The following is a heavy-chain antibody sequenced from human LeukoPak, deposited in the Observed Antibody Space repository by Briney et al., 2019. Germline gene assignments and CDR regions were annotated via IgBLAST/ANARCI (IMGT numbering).Heavy chain of an antibody. V-gene: IGHV4-59*01. CDR2: IYYIGST. Sequence: PETLSLTCIVSGGSISSYYWSWIRQPPGKGLEWIGYIYYIGSTNYNPSLKSRATISVDTSKTQFSLKLSSVTGADTAVYYCAREGYDSQVDYWGQGTLDTVSS. CDR3: AREGYDSQVDY. CDR1: GGSISSYY. D-gene: IGHD2-2*01. J-gene: IGHJ4*02.